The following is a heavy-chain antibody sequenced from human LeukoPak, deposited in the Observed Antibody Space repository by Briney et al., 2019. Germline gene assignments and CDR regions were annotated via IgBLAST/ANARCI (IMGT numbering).Heavy chain of an antibody. Sequence: PSETLSLTCTVSGGSISSGDYYWSWIRQPPGKGLEWIGYIYYSGSTYYNPSLKSRVTISVDTSKNQFSLKLSSVTAADTAVYYCARVAAAGWFDPWGQGTLVTVSS. CDR2: IYYSGST. D-gene: IGHD6-13*01. V-gene: IGHV4-30-4*01. CDR3: ARVAAAGWFDP. CDR1: GGSISSGDYY. J-gene: IGHJ5*02.